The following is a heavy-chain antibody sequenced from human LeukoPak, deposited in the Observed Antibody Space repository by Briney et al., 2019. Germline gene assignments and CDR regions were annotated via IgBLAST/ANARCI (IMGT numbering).Heavy chain of an antibody. D-gene: IGHD4-11*01. CDR2: IIPTFGTA. V-gene: IGHV1-69*13. J-gene: IGHJ6*03. CDR1: GYTFTSYG. Sequence: SVKVSCKASGYTFTSYGISWVRQAPGQGLEWMGGIIPTFGTANYAQKFQGRVTITADESTSTAYMELSSLRSEDTAVYYCARSRPTVTTEYYYYMDVWGKGTTVTVSS. CDR3: ARSRPTVTTEYYYYMDV.